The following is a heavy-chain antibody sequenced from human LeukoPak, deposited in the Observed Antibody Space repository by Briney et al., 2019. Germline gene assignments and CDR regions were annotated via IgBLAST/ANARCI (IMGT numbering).Heavy chain of an antibody. CDR1: GGSISSYY. CDR2: IYYSGST. Sequence: PETLSLTCTVSGGSISSYYWSWIRQPPGKGLEWIGYIYYSGSTNYNPSLKSRVTISVDTSKNQFSLKLSSVTAADTAVYYCARINTYCSSTSCYVWFDPWGQGTLVTVSS. CDR3: ARINTYCSSTSCYVWFDP. V-gene: IGHV4-59*01. J-gene: IGHJ5*02. D-gene: IGHD2-2*01.